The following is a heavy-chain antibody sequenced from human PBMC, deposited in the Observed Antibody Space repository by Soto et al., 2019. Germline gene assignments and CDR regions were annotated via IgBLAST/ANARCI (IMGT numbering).Heavy chain of an antibody. CDR1: CGSFSAQC. CDR2: INDRGST. J-gene: IGHJ4*02. CDR3: TSGFSGSSWYGDY. Sequence: SDTLSHTCAFYCGSFSAQCWIWIRQPPGKGLEWIGEINDRGSTNYSPSLKSRVTISVDTSKNQFSLKLSSVTAADTAVYYCTSGFSGSSWYGDYWGQGTLVTVS. V-gene: IGHV4-34*01. D-gene: IGHD6-13*01.